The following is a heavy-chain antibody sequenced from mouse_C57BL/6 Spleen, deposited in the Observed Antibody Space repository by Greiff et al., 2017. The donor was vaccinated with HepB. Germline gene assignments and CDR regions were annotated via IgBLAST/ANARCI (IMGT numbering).Heavy chain of an antibody. CDR3: ARWGDVGFAY. CDR1: GYTFTSYW. Sequence: VQLQQSGAELVKPGASVKLSCKASGYTFTSYWMHWVKQRPGQGLEWIGMIHPNSGSTNYNEKFKSKATLTVDKSSSTAYMQLSSLTSEDSAVYYCARWGDVGFAYWGQGTLVTVSA. J-gene: IGHJ3*01. D-gene: IGHD3-3*01. V-gene: IGHV1-64*01. CDR2: IHPNSGST.